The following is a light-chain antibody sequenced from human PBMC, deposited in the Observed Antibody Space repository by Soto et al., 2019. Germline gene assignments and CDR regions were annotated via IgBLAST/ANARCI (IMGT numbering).Light chain of an antibody. J-gene: IGKJ2*01. CDR1: QSIDTF. V-gene: IGKV1-39*01. CDR3: QQSYSIPYT. Sequence: DIQMTQSPCALSASVGDRVTITGRASQSIDTFLNWYQQRPGKAPKLLISAASSLQSGVPSTFSGSGSGTDFTLTISSLQPEDFATYYCQQSYSIPYTFGQGTK. CDR2: AAS.